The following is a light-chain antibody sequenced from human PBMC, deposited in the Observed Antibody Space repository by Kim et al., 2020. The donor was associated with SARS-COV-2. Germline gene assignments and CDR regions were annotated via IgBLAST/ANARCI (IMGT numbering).Light chain of an antibody. CDR2: HDS. V-gene: IGLV3-21*01. Sequence: PGKTARISCGENNIGSKSVHWYQQKPGQAPVLVIYHDSDRPSGIPERFSGSISGDTATLTISRVEAGDGADYYCQVWDTTSDLAVFGGGTTLTVL. CDR3: QVWDTTSDLAV. CDR1: NIGSKS. J-gene: IGLJ3*02.